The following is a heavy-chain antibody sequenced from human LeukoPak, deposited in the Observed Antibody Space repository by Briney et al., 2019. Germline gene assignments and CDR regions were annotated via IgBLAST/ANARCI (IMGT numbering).Heavy chain of an antibody. V-gene: IGHV4-59*01. CDR3: ARVRVAVAGLDY. CDR2: IYYSGST. D-gene: IGHD6-19*01. J-gene: IGHJ4*02. CDR1: GGSISSYS. Sequence: SETLSLTCTVSGGSISSYSWSWIRQPPEKGLEWIGYIYYSGSTNYNPSLESRATISTDTSKNQFSLKINSVTAADTAVYYCARVRVAVAGLDYWGQGILVTVSS.